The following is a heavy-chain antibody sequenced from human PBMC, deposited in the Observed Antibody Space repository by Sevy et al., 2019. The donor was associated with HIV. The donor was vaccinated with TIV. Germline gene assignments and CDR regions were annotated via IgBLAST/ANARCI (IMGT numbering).Heavy chain of an antibody. D-gene: IGHD3-10*01. CDR1: GGSFSGYY. CDR2: INHSGST. CDR3: AGAPSMVRGVYFDY. V-gene: IGHV4-34*01. Sequence: SETLSLTCAVYGGSFSGYYWSWIRQPPGKGLEWIGEINHSGSTNYNPSLKSRVTISVDTSKNQLSLKLSSVTAADTAVYYCAGAPSMVRGVYFDYWGQGTLVTVSS. J-gene: IGHJ4*02.